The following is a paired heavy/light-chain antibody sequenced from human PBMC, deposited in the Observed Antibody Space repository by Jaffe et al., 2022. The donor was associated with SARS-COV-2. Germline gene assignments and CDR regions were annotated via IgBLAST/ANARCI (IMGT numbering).Light chain of an antibody. J-gene: IGLJ2*01. CDR1: TGAVTSGYY. Sequence: QTVVTQEPSLTVSPGGTVTLTCASSTGAVTSGYYPNWFQQKPGQAPRALIYSTSNKHSWTPARFSGSLLGGKAALTLSGVQPEDEADYYCLLYYGGAQPHVVFGGGTKLTVL. V-gene: IGLV7-43*01. CDR3: LLYYGGAQPHVV. CDR2: STS.
Heavy chain of an antibody. CDR3: AREGDYYDSSGTFPWFDP. Sequence: QVHLVQSGAEVKKPGSSVKVSCKASGGTFSRYTISWVRQAPGQGLEWMGRIIPILGIANYAQKFQGRVTITADKSTSTAYMELSSLRSEDTAVYYCAREGDYYDSSGTFPWFDPWGQGTLVTVSS. D-gene: IGHD3-22*01. CDR2: IIPILGIA. J-gene: IGHJ5*02. CDR1: GGTFSRYT. V-gene: IGHV1-69*08.